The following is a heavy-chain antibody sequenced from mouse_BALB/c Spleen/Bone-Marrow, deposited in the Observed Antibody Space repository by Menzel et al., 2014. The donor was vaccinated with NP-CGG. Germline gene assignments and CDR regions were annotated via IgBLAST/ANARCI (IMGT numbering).Heavy chain of an antibody. V-gene: IGHV3-6*02. CDR3: ARPRYGSMDY. D-gene: IGHD2-14*01. J-gene: IGHJ4*01. CDR1: GYSITSGYY. Sequence: EVQLQQSGPGLVKPSQSLSLTCSVTGYSITSGYYWNWIRQFPGNKLEWMGYINYDSNNNYNPSLKNPISITRDTSKNQFFLKLNSVTTEDTATYFCARPRYGSMDYWGQGTSGTVSS. CDR2: INYDSNN.